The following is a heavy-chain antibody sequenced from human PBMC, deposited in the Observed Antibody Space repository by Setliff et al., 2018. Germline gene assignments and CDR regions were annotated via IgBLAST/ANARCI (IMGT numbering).Heavy chain of an antibody. V-gene: IGHV1-58*02. Sequence: SVKVSCKASGFTFTSSAMQWVRQARGQRLEWIGWIVVGSGNTNYAQKFQERVTITRDMSTSTAYMELSSLRSEDTAVYYCARAPAGGGDFYFDYWGQGTLVTVSS. J-gene: IGHJ4*02. D-gene: IGHD2-21*01. CDR3: ARAPAGGGDFYFDY. CDR2: IVVGSGNT. CDR1: GFTFTSSA.